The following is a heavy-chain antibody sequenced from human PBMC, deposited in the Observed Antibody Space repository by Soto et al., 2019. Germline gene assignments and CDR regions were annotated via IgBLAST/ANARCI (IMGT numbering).Heavy chain of an antibody. Sequence: SETLSLTCTVSGGSISSGGYYWSWIRQHPGKGLEWIGYIYYSGSTYYNPSLKNRVTISVDTSKNQFSLKLSSVTAADTAVYYCAREVLEWLPGNYYYYGMDVWGQGTTVTVSS. V-gene: IGHV4-31*03. D-gene: IGHD3-3*01. CDR3: AREVLEWLPGNYYYYGMDV. J-gene: IGHJ6*02. CDR1: GGSISSGGYY. CDR2: IYYSGST.